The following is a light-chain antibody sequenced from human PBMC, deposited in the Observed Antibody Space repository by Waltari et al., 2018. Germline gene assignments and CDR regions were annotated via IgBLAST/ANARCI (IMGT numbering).Light chain of an antibody. CDR1: GSNIGAGYA. Sequence: QSVLTQPPSVSGAPGQRVTISCTGSGSNIGAGYAVHWYQQLPRAAPKLLIYGSTSRPLGVPARFFGSTSGTSASLAITGLQAEDEADYYCQSCDTSLSVVFGGGTKLTVL. CDR3: QSCDTSLSVV. CDR2: GST. J-gene: IGLJ3*02. V-gene: IGLV1-40*01.